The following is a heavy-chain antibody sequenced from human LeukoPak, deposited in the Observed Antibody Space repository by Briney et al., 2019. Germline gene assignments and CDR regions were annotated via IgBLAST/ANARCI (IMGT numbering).Heavy chain of an antibody. CDR2: IYPGDSDT. CDR1: GYSSTNYW. D-gene: IGHD5-18*01. V-gene: IGHV5-51*01. J-gene: IGHJ4*02. CDR3: ARRHKRGAYSYGVDY. Sequence: GESLQISCKAAGYSSTNYWVAWLRQLPRKGREWMGFIYPGDSDTRYSPSFQGQLTISADKSISTAYLQWNSLKASDTAMYYCARRHKRGAYSYGVDYWGQGTLVTVSS.